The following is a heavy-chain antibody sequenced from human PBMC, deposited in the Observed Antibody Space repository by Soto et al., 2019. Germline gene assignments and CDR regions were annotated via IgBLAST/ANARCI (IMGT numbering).Heavy chain of an antibody. J-gene: IGHJ4*02. D-gene: IGHD6-25*01. V-gene: IGHV2-5*01. CDR2: IYWYDFQ. CDR3: ANRPDGSHCAY. Sequence: QITLKESGPTLVKPTQTLTLTCTFSGFSLTTTGLGVGWIRQPPGKTLEWLASIYWYDFQRYSPSLKSRLTITKDISRKQVVLTMTNMDPADTATYYCANRPDGSHCAYWGQGILVTVSS. CDR1: GFSLTTTGLG.